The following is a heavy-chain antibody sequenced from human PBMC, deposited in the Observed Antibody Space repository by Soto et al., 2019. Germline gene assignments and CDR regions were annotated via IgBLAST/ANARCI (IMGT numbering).Heavy chain of an antibody. CDR2: IKSKTNGGTT. Sequence: GVSLRLSSAASGVTFRNDWMSWVCQALGKRLELVCSIKSKTNGGTTDYAAPVKGRFTISRDDSKNTLYLQMNSLKTEDTAVYYCARDLGKYYYDSSGYSLAKVANLKAFDYWGQGT. D-gene: IGHD3-22*01. CDR1: GVTFRNDW. CDR3: ARDLGKYYYDSSGYSLAKVANLKAFDY. V-gene: IGHV3-15*01. J-gene: IGHJ4*02.